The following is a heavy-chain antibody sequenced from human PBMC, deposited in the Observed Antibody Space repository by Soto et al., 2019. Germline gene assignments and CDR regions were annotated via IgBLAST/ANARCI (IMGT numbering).Heavy chain of an antibody. Sequence: QVQLQESGPGLVKPSETLSLTCTVSGGSISSYYWSWIRQPPGKGLEWIGYIYYSGSTNYNPSLXRRVPIXXDTSKNQFSLKLSSVTAADTAVYYCARRYGASFDYWGQGTLVTVSS. CDR1: GGSISSYY. V-gene: IGHV4-59*01. D-gene: IGHD4-17*01. CDR2: IYYSGST. J-gene: IGHJ4*02. CDR3: ARRYGASFDY.